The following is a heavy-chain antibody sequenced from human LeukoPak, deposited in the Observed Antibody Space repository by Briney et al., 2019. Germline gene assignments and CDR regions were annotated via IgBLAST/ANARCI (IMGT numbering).Heavy chain of an antibody. D-gene: IGHD2-2*01. CDR1: GGSISSYY. Sequence: SETLSLTCTASGGSISSYYWSWIRQPPGKGLEWIGYIYYSGSTNYNPSLKSRVTISVDTSKNQFSLKLSSVTAADTAVYYCARAPSDIVVVPAAPPRYYYYGMDVWGKGTTVTVSS. J-gene: IGHJ6*04. CDR3: ARAPSDIVVVPAAPPRYYYYGMDV. V-gene: IGHV4-59*01. CDR2: IYYSGST.